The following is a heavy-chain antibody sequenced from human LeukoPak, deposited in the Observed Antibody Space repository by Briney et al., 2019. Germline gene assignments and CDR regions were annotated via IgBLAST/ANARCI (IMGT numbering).Heavy chain of an antibody. CDR1: GGTFSSYA. D-gene: IGHD3-10*01. Sequence: SVKVSCKASGGTFSSYAISWVRQAPGQGLEWMGRIIPTLGIANYAQKFQGRVTITADKSTSTAYMELSSLRSEDTAVYYCARVGITMVRGVIGPANWFDPWGQGTLVTVSS. CDR3: ARVGITMVRGVIGPANWFDP. J-gene: IGHJ5*02. V-gene: IGHV1-69*04. CDR2: IIPTLGIA.